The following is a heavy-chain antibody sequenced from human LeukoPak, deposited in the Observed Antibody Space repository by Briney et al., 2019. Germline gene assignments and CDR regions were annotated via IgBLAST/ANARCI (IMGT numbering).Heavy chain of an antibody. D-gene: IGHD3-10*01. Sequence: GGSLRLSCAASGFTFTNYAMNWVRQAPGKGLVWVSRINGDGISTTYADSVKGRFTISRDNAKNTLYLQMNSLRAEDTAVYYCARDGWVDYWGQGTLVTVSS. CDR3: ARDGWVDY. CDR1: GFTFTNYA. J-gene: IGHJ4*02. V-gene: IGHV3-74*01. CDR2: INGDGIST.